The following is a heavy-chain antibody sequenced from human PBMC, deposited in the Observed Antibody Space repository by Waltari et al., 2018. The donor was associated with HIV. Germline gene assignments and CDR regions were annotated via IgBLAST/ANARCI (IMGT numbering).Heavy chain of an antibody. CDR3: ARDHATIFGGGGRDYGMDV. CDR1: GGSISSGGYY. Sequence: QVQLQESGTGLVNPSQTLSLTCTVSGGSISSGGYYWSWIRQHPGKGLEWIGYIYYSGGTYYTPPLKSRVTISVDTSKTQFSLKLSSVPAADTAVYYCARDHATIFGGGGRDYGMDVWGQGTTVTVSS. J-gene: IGHJ6*02. V-gene: IGHV4-31*03. CDR2: IYYSGGT. D-gene: IGHD3-3*01.